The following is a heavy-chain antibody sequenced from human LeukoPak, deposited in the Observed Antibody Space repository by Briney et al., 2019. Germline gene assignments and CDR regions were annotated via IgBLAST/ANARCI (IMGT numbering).Heavy chain of an antibody. Sequence: PGGSLRLSCAASGFTFSSYSMNWVRQAPGKGLEWVSYISSSSSTIYYADSVKGRFTISRDNAKNSLYLQMNSLRAEDTAVYYCASMGPVRGVFRWDHFDYWGQGTLVTVSS. CDR1: GFTFSSYS. J-gene: IGHJ4*02. CDR2: ISSSSSTI. V-gene: IGHV3-48*01. D-gene: IGHD3-10*01. CDR3: ASMGPVRGVFRWDHFDY.